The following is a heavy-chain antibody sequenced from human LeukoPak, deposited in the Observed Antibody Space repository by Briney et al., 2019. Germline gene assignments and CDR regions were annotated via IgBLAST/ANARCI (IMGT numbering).Heavy chain of an antibody. J-gene: IGHJ1*01. CDR3: ARGGLTPYSSSWASPDAEYFQH. V-gene: IGHV4-38-2*02. CDR2: IYYSGST. CDR1: GYSISSGYY. D-gene: IGHD6-13*01. Sequence: PSETLSLTCTVSGYSISSGYYWGWIRQPPGKGLEWIGSIYYSGSTYYNPSLKSRVTISVDTSKNQFSLKLSSVTAADTAVYYCARGGLTPYSSSWASPDAEYFQHWGQGTLVTVSS.